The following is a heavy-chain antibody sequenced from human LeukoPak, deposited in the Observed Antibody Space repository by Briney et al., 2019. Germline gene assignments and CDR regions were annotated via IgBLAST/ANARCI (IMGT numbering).Heavy chain of an antibody. J-gene: IGHJ4*02. CDR1: GYTFTSYD. V-gene: IGHV1-8*01. D-gene: IGHD3-22*01. CDR3: ARGRLDSSGYHFDY. CDR2: MNPNSGNT. Sequence: ASVKVSCKASGYTFTSYDINWGRQATGQGLEWMGWMNPNSGNTGYAQKFQGRVTMTRNTSISTAYMELSSLRSEDTAVYYCARGRLDSSGYHFDYWGQGTLVTVSS.